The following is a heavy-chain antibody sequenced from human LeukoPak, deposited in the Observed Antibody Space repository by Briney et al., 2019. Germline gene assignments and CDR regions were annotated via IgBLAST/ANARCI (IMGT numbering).Heavy chain of an antibody. CDR3: ARGLGTTAEGNWFEP. Sequence: SVKVSCKASGYTFTSYDINWVRQATGQGLEWMGGIIPIFGTANYAQKFQGRVTITADESTSTAYMELSSLRSEDTAVYYCARGLGTTAEGNWFEPWGQGNLVTVSS. V-gene: IGHV1-69*13. J-gene: IGHJ5*02. D-gene: IGHD4-17*01. CDR1: GYTFTSYD. CDR2: IIPIFGTA.